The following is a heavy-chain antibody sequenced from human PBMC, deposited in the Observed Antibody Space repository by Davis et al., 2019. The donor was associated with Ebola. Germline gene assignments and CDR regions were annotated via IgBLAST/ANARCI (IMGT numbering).Heavy chain of an antibody. CDR3: ARHRVSSGRLDY. CDR1: GGSVSSGSYY. J-gene: IGHJ4*02. CDR2: FYYSGST. V-gene: IGHV4-61*01. Sequence: MPSEPLSLTCTVSGGSVSSGSYYWSWIPQPPGKGLEWIGYFYYSGSTNYNPSLNSRVTISVDPSKNQFSLKLSSVTAADTAVYYCARHRVSSGRLDYWGQGTLVTVSS. D-gene: IGHD6-19*01.